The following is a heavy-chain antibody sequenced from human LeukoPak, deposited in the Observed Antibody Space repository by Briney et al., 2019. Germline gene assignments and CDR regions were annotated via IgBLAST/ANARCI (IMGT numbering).Heavy chain of an antibody. CDR2: INWNGGSI. CDR1: GFTFDDHV. D-gene: IGHD2-15*01. V-gene: IGHV3-20*04. CDR3: ARDVEVVVATPDY. Sequence: PGGSLRLSCVASGFTFDDHVMSWVRQAPGKGLEWVSGINWNGGSIGYGDSVKGRFTISRDNAKNSLYLQMNRLRAEDTAFYYCARDVEVVVATPDYWGQGTLVIVSS. J-gene: IGHJ4*02.